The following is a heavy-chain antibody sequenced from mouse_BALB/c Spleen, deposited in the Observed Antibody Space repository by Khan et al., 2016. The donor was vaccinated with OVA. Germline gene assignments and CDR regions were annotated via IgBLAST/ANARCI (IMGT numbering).Heavy chain of an antibody. D-gene: IGHD2-2*01. CDR1: GYSFTSYY. CDR2: IDPFSGGT. CDR3: TRHVYVAWFTY. V-gene: IGHV1S135*01. J-gene: IGHJ3*01. Sequence: EVQLQQSGPELMKPGASVKISCKASGYSFTSYYIHWVMQSHGKSLEWIGYIDPFSGGTTYNQTFKGKATLTVDKSSSPAYIHLSNLTSEDSAVYYCTRHVYVAWFTYWGQGTLVTVSA.